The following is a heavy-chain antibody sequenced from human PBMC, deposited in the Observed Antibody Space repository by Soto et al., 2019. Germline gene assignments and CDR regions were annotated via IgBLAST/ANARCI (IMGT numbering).Heavy chain of an antibody. CDR3: AKNITATTPHYGMDV. J-gene: IGHJ6*02. CDR1: GLTFSSHA. CDR2: ISGSGGVT. D-gene: IGHD4-17*01. Sequence: GGSLRLSCAASGLTFSSHAMSWVCQAPGKGLQWVSAISGSGGVTYYADSVKGRFTISRDNSKNTLYLQMNSLRAEDTAVYYCAKNITATTPHYGMDVWGQGTTVTVSS. V-gene: IGHV3-23*01.